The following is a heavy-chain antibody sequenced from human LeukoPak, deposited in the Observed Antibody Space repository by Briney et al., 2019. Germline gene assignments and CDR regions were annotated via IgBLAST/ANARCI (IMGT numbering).Heavy chain of an antibody. CDR2: IYSGGST. CDR1: GFTVSSNY. J-gene: IGHJ5*02. Sequence: PWGSLRLSCAASGFTVSSNYMSWVRQAPGKGLEWVSVIYSGGSTYYADSVKGRFTISRDNSKNTLYLQMNSLRAEDTAVYYCARDGRGENWFDPWGQGTLVTVSS. CDR3: ARDGRGENWFDP. V-gene: IGHV3-53*01. D-gene: IGHD3-10*01.